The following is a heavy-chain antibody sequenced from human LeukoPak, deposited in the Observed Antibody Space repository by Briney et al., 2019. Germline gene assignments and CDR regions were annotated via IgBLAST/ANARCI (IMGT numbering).Heavy chain of an antibody. V-gene: IGHV3-23*01. D-gene: IGHD3-3*01. CDR2: IGSDNKP. CDR3: VRDGAEWSRDH. CDR1: GFTFSAYA. J-gene: IGHJ4*02. Sequence: GGSLRLSCEASGFTFSAYAMTWVRHAPGKGLEWVSSIGSDNKPHYSESVKGRFAISRDNSKSMLFLQLNSLRADDTGMYYCVRDGAEWSRDHWGPGTLVTVSS.